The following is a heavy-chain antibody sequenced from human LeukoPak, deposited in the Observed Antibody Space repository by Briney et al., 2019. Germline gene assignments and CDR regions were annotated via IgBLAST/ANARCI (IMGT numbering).Heavy chain of an antibody. V-gene: IGHV3-33*01. Sequence: PGGSLRLSCAASGFTFSSYGMHWVRQAPGKGLEWVAVIWYDGSNKYYADSVKGRFTISRDNSKNALYLQMNSLRAEDTAVYYCARASGSYPKFDYWGQGTLVTVSS. CDR1: GFTFSSYG. J-gene: IGHJ4*02. CDR2: IWYDGSNK. CDR3: ARASGSYPKFDY. D-gene: IGHD1-26*01.